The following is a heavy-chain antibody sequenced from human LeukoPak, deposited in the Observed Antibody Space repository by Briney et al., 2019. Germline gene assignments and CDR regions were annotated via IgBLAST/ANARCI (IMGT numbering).Heavy chain of an antibody. Sequence: SETLSLTCTVSGGSISSYYWSWIRQPPGKGLEWIGYIYYSGSTYYNPSLKSRVTISVDTSKNQFSLKVSSVTAADTAVYYCARGSGYYYVDFDYWGQGTLVTVSS. D-gene: IGHD3-22*01. CDR1: GGSISSYY. CDR3: ARGSGYYYVDFDY. CDR2: IYYSGST. J-gene: IGHJ4*02. V-gene: IGHV4-59*12.